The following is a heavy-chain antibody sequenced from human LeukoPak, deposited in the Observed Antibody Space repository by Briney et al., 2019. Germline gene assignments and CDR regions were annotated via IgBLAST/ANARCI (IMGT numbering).Heavy chain of an antibody. CDR1: GFTFSSYS. J-gene: IGHJ4*02. CDR3: ARDPTTGSYPQYYFDY. Sequence: PGGSLRLSCAASGFTFSSYSMNWVRQAPGKGLDWVSSISSSSSYIYYADSVKGRFTISRDNAKNSLYLQMNSLRAEDTAVYYCARDPTTGSYPQYYFDYWGQGTLVTVSS. D-gene: IGHD1-26*01. V-gene: IGHV3-21*01. CDR2: ISSSSSYI.